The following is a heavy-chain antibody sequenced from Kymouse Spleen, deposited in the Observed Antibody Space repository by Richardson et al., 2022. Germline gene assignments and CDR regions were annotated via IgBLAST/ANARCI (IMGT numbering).Heavy chain of an antibody. CDR3: ARPLV*QWLVKSTTTTVWTS. J-gene: IGHJ6*02. CDR1: GYSFTSYW. D-gene: IGHD6-19*01. Sequence: EVQLVQSGAEVKKPGESLKISCKGSGYSFTSYWIGWVRQMPGKGLEWMGIIYPGDSDTRYSPSFQGQVTISADKSISTAYLQWSSLKASDTAMYYCARPLV*QWLVKSTTTTVWTSGAKGPRSPSPQ. CDR2: IYPGDSDT. V-gene: IGHV5-51*01.